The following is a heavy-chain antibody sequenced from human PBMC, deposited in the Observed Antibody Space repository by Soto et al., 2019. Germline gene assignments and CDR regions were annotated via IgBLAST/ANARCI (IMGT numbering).Heavy chain of an antibody. CDR3: AKAHGYGLFDY. Sequence: PGGSLRLSCAASGFIFSTSGSAFSRYAMTWVRQTPGKALEWVSSISGSGVRTYYSDSVRGRFTISRDNSKDRLYLEMNSLRAEDTAVYYCAKAHGYGLFDYWGQGALVTVSS. V-gene: IGHV3-23*01. J-gene: IGHJ4*02. D-gene: IGHD5-18*01. CDR2: ISGSGVRT. CDR1: GFIFSTSGSAFSRYA.